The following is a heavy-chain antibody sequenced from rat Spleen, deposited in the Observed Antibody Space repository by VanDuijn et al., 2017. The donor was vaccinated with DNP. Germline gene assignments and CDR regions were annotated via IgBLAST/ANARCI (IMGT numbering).Heavy chain of an antibody. Sequence: EVLLVESDGGLVQPGRSLKLSCAVSGFTFSDYYMAWVRQGPKKGLEWVATISYDGRSTYYRDSVKGRFTISRDNAKSTLYLQMDSLRSEDTATYCCARSKLPGYVMDAWGQGASVTVSS. V-gene: IGHV5-7*01. J-gene: IGHJ4*01. CDR2: ISYDGRST. D-gene: IGHD1-4*01. CDR3: ARSKLPGYVMDA. CDR1: GFTFSDYY.